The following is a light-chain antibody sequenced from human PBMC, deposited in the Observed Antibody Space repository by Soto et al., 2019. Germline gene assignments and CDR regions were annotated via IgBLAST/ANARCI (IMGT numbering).Light chain of an antibody. CDR2: GVS. Sequence: EIVLTQSPGTLSLSPGERATLSCRASQSVSSSYLAWYQQKPGQAPRLLIYGVSRRATGIPDRFSGSGSGTDLTLTITRLEPEDFAVYYCQQYGSSRTFGQGTKVEIK. J-gene: IGKJ1*01. CDR3: QQYGSSRT. CDR1: QSVSSSY. V-gene: IGKV3-20*01.